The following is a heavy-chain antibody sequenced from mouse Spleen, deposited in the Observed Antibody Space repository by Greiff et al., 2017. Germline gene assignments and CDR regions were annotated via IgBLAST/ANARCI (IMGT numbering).Heavy chain of an antibody. CDR2: IYPRAGST. V-gene: IGHV1-78*01. CDR3: ARESYSNSDY. J-gene: IGHJ2*01. Sequence: QVQLQQSDAELVKPGASVKISCKVSGFTFTDYSIHWIKQSPEQGLEWIGFIYPRAGSTKYNEKFKGKATLTAAKSSSTANKQLNRETSEDYAVKYCARESYSNSDYWGEGTTLTVSS. CDR1: GFTFTDYS. D-gene: IGHD2-5*01.